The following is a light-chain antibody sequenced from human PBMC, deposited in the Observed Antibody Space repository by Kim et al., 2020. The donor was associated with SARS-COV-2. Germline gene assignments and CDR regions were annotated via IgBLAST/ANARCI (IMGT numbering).Light chain of an antibody. CDR3: QQSYSIPIT. CDR2: GAS. CDR1: QSISSY. Sequence: DIQMTQSPSSLSASVGDRVTITCRASQSISSYLNWYQQKPGKAPKVLIYGASTLQSGVPSRFSGSGSWTDFTLTISSLQPEDFATYYCQQSYSIPITFGQGTRLEIK. V-gene: IGKV1-39*01. J-gene: IGKJ5*01.